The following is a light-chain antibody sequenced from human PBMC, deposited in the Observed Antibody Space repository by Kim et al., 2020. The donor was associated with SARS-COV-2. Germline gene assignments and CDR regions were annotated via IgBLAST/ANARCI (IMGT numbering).Light chain of an antibody. Sequence: RATLNCKSSQTVLYNYNNKNYLGWYQQKPGQAPKLLIYWASIRESGVSDRVSGSGSETAFTLTISSLQAEDVAVYYCKQYYSTPPSFGQGTKLEI. V-gene: IGKV4-1*01. CDR2: WAS. CDR1: QTVLYNYNNKNY. J-gene: IGKJ2*03. CDR3: KQYYSTPPS.